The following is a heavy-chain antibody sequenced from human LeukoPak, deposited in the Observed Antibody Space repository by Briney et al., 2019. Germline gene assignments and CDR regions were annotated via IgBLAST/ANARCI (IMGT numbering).Heavy chain of an antibody. CDR3: AKSRGVTTSHFDY. D-gene: IGHD4-17*01. CDR2: ISWNSGSI. Sequence: GGSLRLSCAAFGFTFDDYAMHWVRQAPGKGLEWVSGISWNSGSIGYADSVKGRFTISRDNAKNSLYLQMNSLRAEDTALYYCAKSRGVTTSHFDYWGQGTLVTVSS. V-gene: IGHV3-9*01. CDR1: GFTFDDYA. J-gene: IGHJ4*02.